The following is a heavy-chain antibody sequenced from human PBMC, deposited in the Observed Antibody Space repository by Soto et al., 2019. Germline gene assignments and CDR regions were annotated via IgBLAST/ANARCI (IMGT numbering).Heavy chain of an antibody. Sequence: PGGSLRLSCAASGFTFDVYTMHWVRQAPGEGLEWVSLISWDGYSTYYTDSVKGRFTISRDNSRNSLYLQMNSLRTEDTAVYYCAKSLGDILTGYYFHYWGQGTLVTVSS. V-gene: IGHV3-43*01. CDR1: GFTFDVYT. CDR3: AKSLGDILTGYYFHY. J-gene: IGHJ4*02. CDR2: ISWDGYST. D-gene: IGHD3-9*01.